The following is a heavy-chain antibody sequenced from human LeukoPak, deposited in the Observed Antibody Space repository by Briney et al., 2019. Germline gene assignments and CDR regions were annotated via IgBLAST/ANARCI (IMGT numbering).Heavy chain of an antibody. CDR3: ARGRIQLWLRWGSWKYGDYYPTHFDY. D-gene: IGHD5-18*01. Sequence: PSETLSLTCAVYGGSFSGYYWSWIRQPPGKGLEWIGEINHSGSTNYNPSLKSRVTISVDTSKNQFSLKLSSVTAADTAVYYCARGRIQLWLRWGSWKYGDYYPTHFDYWGQGTLVTVSS. J-gene: IGHJ4*02. CDR2: INHSGST. CDR1: GGSFSGYY. V-gene: IGHV4-34*01.